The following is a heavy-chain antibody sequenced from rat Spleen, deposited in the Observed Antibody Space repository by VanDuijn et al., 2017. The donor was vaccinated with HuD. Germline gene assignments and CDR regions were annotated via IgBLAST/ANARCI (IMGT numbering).Heavy chain of an antibody. D-gene: IGHD5-1*01. J-gene: IGHJ3*01. CDR1: GFSLTNYH. Sequence: QVQLKESGPGLVQPSQTLSLTCTVSGFSLTNYHISWVRQPPGRGLVWMGTIWSGGSTHYNSAVQSRLSISRDTYKSQVFLKMNRLQPEDTGTYYCARHGGRWFAYWGQGTQVTVSS. V-gene: IGHV2-72*01. CDR3: ARHGGRWFAY. CDR2: IWSGGST.